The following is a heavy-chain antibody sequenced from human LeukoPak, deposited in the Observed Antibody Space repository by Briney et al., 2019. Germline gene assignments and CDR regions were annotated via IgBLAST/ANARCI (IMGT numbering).Heavy chain of an antibody. V-gene: IGHV3-23*01. CDR1: GFTFISHA. J-gene: IGHJ4*02. CDR3: SKLGLRLGGDY. CDR2: ISASGGST. Sequence: GGSLRLSCAASGFTFISHAMSWVRQAPGKGLEWVSLISASGGSTYYADSVKGRFTISRDNSKNTLYLQMNSLTAEDTAVYYCSKLGLRLGGDYWGQGTLVTVSS. D-gene: IGHD3-16*01.